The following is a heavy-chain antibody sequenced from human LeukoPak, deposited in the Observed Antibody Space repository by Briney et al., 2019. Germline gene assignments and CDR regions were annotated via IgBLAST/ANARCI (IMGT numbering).Heavy chain of an antibody. V-gene: IGHV3-30*02. CDR1: GFTFSSYG. D-gene: IGHD3-22*01. CDR2: IRYGGSNK. J-gene: IGHJ3*02. CDR3: AKDSRPVGYYDSSGYPGAFDI. Sequence: PGGSLRLSCAASGFTFSSYGMHWVRQAPGKGLEWVAFIRYGGSNKYYADSVKGRFTISRDNSKNTLYLQMNSLRAEDTAVYYCAKDSRPVGYYDSSGYPGAFDIWGQGTMVTVSS.